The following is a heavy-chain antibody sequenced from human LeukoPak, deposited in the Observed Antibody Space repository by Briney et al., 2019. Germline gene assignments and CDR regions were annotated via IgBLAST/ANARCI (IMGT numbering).Heavy chain of an antibody. V-gene: IGHV3-53*01. CDR1: GFTVSSNY. CDR3: ARESGYAVGDY. D-gene: IGHD5-12*01. J-gene: IGHJ4*02. Sequence: PGGSLRLSCAVSGFTVSSNYVSWVRQAPGKGLEWVSVIYSGGSTYYADSVKGRFTVSRDNSKNTLYLQMNSLRAEDTAMYYCARESGYAVGDYWGQGTLVTVSS. CDR2: IYSGGST.